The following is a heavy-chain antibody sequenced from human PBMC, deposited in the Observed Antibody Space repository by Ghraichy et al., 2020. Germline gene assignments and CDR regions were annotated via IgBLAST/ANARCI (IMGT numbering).Heavy chain of an antibody. CDR1: GFTFSSYA. Sequence: GGSLRLSCVASGFTFSSYAMHWVRQAPGKGLEWVAVISYDGSNKYYVDSVKGRFTISRDNSKNTLYLQMDSLRAEDTAVYYCARGGIAAAGSYYYYGMDVWGQGTTVTVSS. CDR3: ARGGIAAAGSYYYYGMDV. V-gene: IGHV3-30*04. D-gene: IGHD6-13*01. J-gene: IGHJ6*02. CDR2: ISYDGSNK.